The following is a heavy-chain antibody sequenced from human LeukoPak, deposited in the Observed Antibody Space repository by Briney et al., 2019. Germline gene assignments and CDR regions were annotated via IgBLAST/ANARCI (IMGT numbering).Heavy chain of an antibody. J-gene: IGHJ4*02. CDR1: GGSFSGYY. V-gene: IGHV4-34*01. Sequence: PSETLSLTCAVYGGSFSGYYWSWIRQPPGKGLEWIGEINHSGSTNYNPSLKSRVTISVDTSKNQFSLKLSSVTAADTAVYYCASPGKGTPFDYWGQGTLVTVSS. D-gene: IGHD3-10*01. CDR3: ASPGKGTPFDY. CDR2: INHSGST.